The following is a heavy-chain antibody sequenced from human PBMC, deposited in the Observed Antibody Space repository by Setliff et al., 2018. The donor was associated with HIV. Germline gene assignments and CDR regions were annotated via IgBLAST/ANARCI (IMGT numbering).Heavy chain of an antibody. Sequence: PGGSLRLSCAASGFTFTNAWMNWVRQAPGKGLEWVATIKQDESEMQYVDSVKGRFTISRDNSKNTLYLQMDSLRAEDTAVYYCARRRVGATTDYWGQGTLVTGLL. J-gene: IGHJ4*02. D-gene: IGHD1-26*01. CDR3: ARRRVGATTDY. CDR2: IKQDESEM. V-gene: IGHV3-7*01. CDR1: GFTFTNAW.